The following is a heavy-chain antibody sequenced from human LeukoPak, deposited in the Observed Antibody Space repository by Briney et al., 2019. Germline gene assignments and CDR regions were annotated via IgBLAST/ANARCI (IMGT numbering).Heavy chain of an antibody. D-gene: IGHD3-9*01. CDR3: ARDYDWAFGF. CDR1: GFPFSSHV. V-gene: IGHV3-48*02. J-gene: IGHJ4*02. Sequence: GGSLRLSCAASGFPFSSHVLGWVRQAPGKGLEWIAYINHNGEAIYYPDFVKGRFIISRDNAKNSLFLQMNDLRDEDTAVYYCARDYDWAFGFWGQGTRVTVSS. CDR2: INHNGEAI.